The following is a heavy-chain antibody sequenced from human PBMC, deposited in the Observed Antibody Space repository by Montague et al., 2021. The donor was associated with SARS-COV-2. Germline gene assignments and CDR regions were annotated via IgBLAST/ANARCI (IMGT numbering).Heavy chain of an antibody. CDR3: ASMVRAKVYYFDY. V-gene: IGHV4-39*01. CDR1: GGSISSSSYY. J-gene: IGHJ4*02. CDR2: IFYSGST. D-gene: IGHD3-10*01. Sequence: SETLSLTCTVSGGSISSSSYYWGWIRQPPGKVLEWIGSIFYSGSTDYNPSLKSRVTISVDTSKNQFSLKLSSVTAADTAVYYCASMVRAKVYYFDYWGQGTLVTVSS.